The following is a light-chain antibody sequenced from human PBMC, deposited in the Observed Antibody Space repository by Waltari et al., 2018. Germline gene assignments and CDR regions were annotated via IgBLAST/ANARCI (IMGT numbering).Light chain of an antibody. CDR1: SSNIGNNY. CDR3: GTWDTTLRGVV. J-gene: IGLJ2*01. V-gene: IGLV1-51*02. Sequence: QSVLTQPPSVSAAPGQKVTISCSGSSSNIGNNYISWYQHLPGAAPKLLISENNNRHSGIPDRFSGSKSGTSGTLDIIGLQIGDEADYYCGTWDTTLRGVVFGGGTRLTVL. CDR2: ENN.